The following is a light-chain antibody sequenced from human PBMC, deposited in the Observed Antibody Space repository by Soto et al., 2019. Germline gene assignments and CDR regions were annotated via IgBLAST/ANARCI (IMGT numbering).Light chain of an antibody. V-gene: IGKV3-20*02. CDR1: QRVSNRY. CDR3: QESYNSPCT. Sequence: IGLTQSPGTLSLSPGERATLSCRASQRVSNRYLAWYQQKRGQAPRLLIYGASNRATATPSRFSGSGSGTDFTLTISSLQPEDFATYYCQESYNSPCTFAQRTKVDIK. CDR2: GAS. J-gene: IGKJ2*02.